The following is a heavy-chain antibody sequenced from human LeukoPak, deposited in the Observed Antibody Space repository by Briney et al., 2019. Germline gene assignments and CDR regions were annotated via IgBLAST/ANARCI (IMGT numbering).Heavy chain of an antibody. CDR2: IYPGDSDT. V-gene: IGHV5-51*01. CDR1: GYSFTSYW. J-gene: IGHJ6*02. Sequence: GESLQISCKGSGYSFTSYWIGWVRQMPGKGLEWMGIIYPGDSDTRYSPSFQGQVTISADKSISTAYLQWSSLKASDTAMYYCARHPPRIVGATKNRTRGAYYYYYGMDVWGQGTTVTVSS. CDR3: ARHPPRIVGATKNRTRGAYYYYYGMDV. D-gene: IGHD1-26*01.